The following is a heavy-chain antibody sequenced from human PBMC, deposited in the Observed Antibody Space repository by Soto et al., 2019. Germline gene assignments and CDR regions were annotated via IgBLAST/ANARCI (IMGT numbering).Heavy chain of an antibody. V-gene: IGHV1-69*01. J-gene: IGHJ6*02. D-gene: IGHD2-2*01. CDR3: ARSQGSSTSLEIYYYYYYGMDV. CDR1: GGTFGSYA. Sequence: QVQLVQSGAEVKKPGSSVKVSCTASGGTFGSYAISWVRQAPGHGLEWMGGIIPITATANYAQKFQGRVTITADESTSTASMQLSSLRSEDTAVYYCARSQGSSTSLEIYYYYYYGMDVWGQGTTVTVSS. CDR2: IIPITATA.